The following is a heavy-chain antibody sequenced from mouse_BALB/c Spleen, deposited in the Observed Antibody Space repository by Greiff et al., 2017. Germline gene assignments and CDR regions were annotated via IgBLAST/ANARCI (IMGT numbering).Heavy chain of an antibody. Sequence: DVQLVESGGGLVQPGGSRKLSCAASGFTFSSFGMHWVRQAPEKGLEWVAYISSGSSTIYYADTVKGRFTISRDNPKNTLFLQMTSLRSEDTAMYYCARSDGSGYYAMDYWGQGTSVTVSS. J-gene: IGHJ4*01. CDR1: GFTFSSFG. V-gene: IGHV5-17*02. CDR2: ISSGSSTI. D-gene: IGHD1-1*01. CDR3: ARSDGSGYYAMDY.